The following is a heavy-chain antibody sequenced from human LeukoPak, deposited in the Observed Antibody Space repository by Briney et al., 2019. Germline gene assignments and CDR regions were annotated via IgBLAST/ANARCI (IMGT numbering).Heavy chain of an antibody. J-gene: IGHJ5*02. CDR2: IWYDGSNK. D-gene: IGHD2-2*01. Sequence: GGSLRLSCVASGFTFSSYGMHWVRQAPGKGLEWVAVIWYDGSNKYYADSVKGRFTISRDNSKSTLYLQMNSLRAEDTAVYYCAKPLVKYWFDPWGQGTLVTVSS. CDR3: AKPLVKYWFDP. CDR1: GFTFSSYG. V-gene: IGHV3-33*06.